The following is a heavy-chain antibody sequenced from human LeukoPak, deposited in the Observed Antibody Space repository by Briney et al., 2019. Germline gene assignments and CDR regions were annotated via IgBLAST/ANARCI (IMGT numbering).Heavy chain of an antibody. V-gene: IGHV5-51*01. Sequence: GEALKISCKGSGYSFTTYWIGWVRQMPGKGLEWRGIIYPGDSDTRYSPSFQGQVTISADKSISTAYLQWSSLKASDTAMYYCARRFYGSGIYYIDFWGQGTLVTVSS. CDR1: GYSFTTYW. CDR3: ARRFYGSGIYYIDF. D-gene: IGHD3-10*01. CDR2: IYPGDSDT. J-gene: IGHJ4*02.